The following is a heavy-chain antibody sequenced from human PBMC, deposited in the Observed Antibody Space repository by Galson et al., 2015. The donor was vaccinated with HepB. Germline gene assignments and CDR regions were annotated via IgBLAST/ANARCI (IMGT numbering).Heavy chain of an antibody. Sequence: SLRLSCAVSTFIFSTYSMNWVRQAPGKGLEWISYISSSTTTVFYADSVKGRFTISRDNAKNSLYLQMNSLRVEDTAAYYCIFLRGNDLKPLDYWVQGTLVTVSS. D-gene: IGHD4-23*01. J-gene: IGHJ4*02. V-gene: IGHV3-48*04. CDR2: ISSSTTTV. CDR3: IFLRGNDLKPLDY. CDR1: TFIFSTYS.